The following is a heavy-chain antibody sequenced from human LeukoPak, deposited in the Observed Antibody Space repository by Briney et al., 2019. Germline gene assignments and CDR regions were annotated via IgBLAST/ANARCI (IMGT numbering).Heavy chain of an antibody. CDR2: ISGSGGST. D-gene: IGHD2-2*01. V-gene: IGHV3-23*01. CDR3: AKVLRYQLLGSLDY. J-gene: IGHJ4*02. CDR1: GFTFSSYA. Sequence: GGSLRLSCAASGFTFSSYAMSWVRQAPGKGLEWVSAISGSGGSTYYADSVKGRFTISRDNSKNTLYLQTNSLRAEDTAVYYCAKVLRYQLLGSLDYWGQGTLVTVSS.